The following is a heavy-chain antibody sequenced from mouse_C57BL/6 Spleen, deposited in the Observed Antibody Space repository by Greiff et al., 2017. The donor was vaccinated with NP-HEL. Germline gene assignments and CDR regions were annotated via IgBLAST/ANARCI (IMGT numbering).Heavy chain of an antibody. CDR1: GYTFTSYW. CDR3: ARWGWEGMDY. V-gene: IGHV1-52*01. J-gene: IGHJ4*01. Sequence: QVHVKQPGAELVRPGSSVKLSCKASGYTFTSYWMHWVRQRPIQGLEWIGNIDPSDSETHYNQKFKDKATLTVDKSSSTAYMQLSSLTSEGSAVYYCARWGWEGMDYWGQGTSVTVSS. CDR2: IDPSDSET. D-gene: IGHD2-3*01.